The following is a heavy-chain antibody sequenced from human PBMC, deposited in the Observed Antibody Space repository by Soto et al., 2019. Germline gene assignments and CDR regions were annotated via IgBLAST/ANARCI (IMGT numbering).Heavy chain of an antibody. V-gene: IGHV1-3*01. Sequence: ASVKVSCKASGYTFTSYAMHWVRQAPGQRLEWMGWINAGNGNTKYSQKFQGRVTITRDTSASTAYMELSSLRSEDTAVYYCATNAQYYYGSGAIYNWFDPWGQGTLVTVSS. J-gene: IGHJ5*02. CDR3: ATNAQYYYGSGAIYNWFDP. D-gene: IGHD3-10*01. CDR1: GYTFTSYA. CDR2: INAGNGNT.